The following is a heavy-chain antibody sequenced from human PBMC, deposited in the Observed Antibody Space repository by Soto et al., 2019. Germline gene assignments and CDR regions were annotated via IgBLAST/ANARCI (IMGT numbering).Heavy chain of an antibody. J-gene: IGHJ5*02. CDR3: ARIPVDTYMIYWSDP. V-gene: IGHV4-39*07. Sequence: SETLSLTCSVSGTSISSSIDYWDWIRQSPGKGLEWIGSTYYRGSTYYNPSLQSRVTISVDTAKNQFSLKLSSVTAADTAVYYCARIPVDTYMIYWSDPWGQGTQVTVSS. D-gene: IGHD3-16*01. CDR1: GTSISSSIDY. CDR2: TYYRGST.